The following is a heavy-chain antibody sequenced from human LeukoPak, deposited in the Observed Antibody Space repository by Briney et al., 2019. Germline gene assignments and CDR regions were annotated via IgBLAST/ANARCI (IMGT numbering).Heavy chain of an antibody. J-gene: IGHJ6*03. D-gene: IGHD1-1*01. CDR2: IRYDGSNK. V-gene: IGHV3-30*02. CDR1: GFTFSSYG. CDR3: ARLDVQLERRFFYYYMDV. Sequence: GGSLRLSCAASGFTFSSYGMHWVRQAPGKGLEWVAFIRYDGSNKYYADSVKGRFTISRDNSKNTLYLQMNSLRAEDTAVYYCARLDVQLERRFFYYYMDVWGKGTTVTVSS.